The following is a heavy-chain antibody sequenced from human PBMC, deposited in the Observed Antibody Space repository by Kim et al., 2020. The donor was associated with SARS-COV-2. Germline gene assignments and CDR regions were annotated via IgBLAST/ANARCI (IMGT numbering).Heavy chain of an antibody. Sequence: SVKGRFTISRDKYKKPLYLQMNSLRAEDTAVYYCARDYPEPTNYYFYGMDVWGQGTTVTVSS. CDR3: ARDYPEPTNYYFYGMDV. V-gene: IGHV3-66*01. J-gene: IGHJ6*02. D-gene: IGHD5-12*01.